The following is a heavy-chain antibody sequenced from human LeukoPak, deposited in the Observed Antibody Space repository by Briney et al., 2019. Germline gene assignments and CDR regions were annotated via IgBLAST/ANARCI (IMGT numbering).Heavy chain of an antibody. CDR1: GGSISSYY. D-gene: IGHD3-22*01. CDR3: ARAYYDSSGSYIFDY. Sequence: NPSETLSLTCTVSGGSISSYYWSWIRQPPGKGLEWIGYIYYSGSTNYNPSLKSRVTISVDTSKNQFSLKLSSVTAADTAVYYCARAYYDSSGSYIFDYWGQGTLVTVSS. V-gene: IGHV4-59*12. J-gene: IGHJ4*02. CDR2: IYYSGST.